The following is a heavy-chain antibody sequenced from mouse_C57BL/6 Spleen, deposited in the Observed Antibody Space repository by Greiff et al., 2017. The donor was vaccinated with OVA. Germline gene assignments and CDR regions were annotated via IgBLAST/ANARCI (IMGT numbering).Heavy chain of an antibody. CDR2: IDPSDSYT. CDR1: GYTFTSYW. CDR3: ARSRWLRDYVDY. V-gene: IGHV1-69*01. Sequence: VQLQQPGAELVMPGASVKLSCKASGYTFTSYWMHWVKQRPGQGLEWIGEIDPSDSYTNYNQKFKGKSTLTVDKSSSTAYMQLSSLTSEDSAVYYCARSRWLRDYVDYWGQGTTLTVSS. J-gene: IGHJ2*01. D-gene: IGHD2-2*01.